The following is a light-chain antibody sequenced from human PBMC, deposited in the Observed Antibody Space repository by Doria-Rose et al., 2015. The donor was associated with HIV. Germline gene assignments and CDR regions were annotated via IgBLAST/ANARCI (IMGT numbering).Light chain of an antibody. J-gene: IGKJ3*01. Sequence: DIQVTQSPESLGMSLGERATLNCKSNQSLLYTSKNYLAWYQQKPGQPPKLLIYRASTRQSGVPARFSGSGSGTGFTLTISSLEAEDVAVYYCQQYYDTPSFGPGTTVDIK. CDR2: RAS. CDR3: QQYYDTPS. V-gene: IGKV4-1*01. CDR1: QSLLYTSKNY.